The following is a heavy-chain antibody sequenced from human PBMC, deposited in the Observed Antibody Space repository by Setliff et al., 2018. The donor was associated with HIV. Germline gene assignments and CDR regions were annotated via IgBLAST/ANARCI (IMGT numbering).Heavy chain of an antibody. J-gene: IGHJ1*01. D-gene: IGHD6-13*01. Sequence: AASVKVSCKASGGTFTSYAIHWVRQAPGQGLEWMGGIIPIVGVTNYAQKFQVGVTITADKSTNTAYMDLHSLTSEDTAVYYCARNSDTAGYFLYWGQGTPVTVSS. V-gene: IGHV1-69*10. CDR2: IIPIVGVT. CDR1: GGTFTSYA. CDR3: ARNSDTAGYFLY.